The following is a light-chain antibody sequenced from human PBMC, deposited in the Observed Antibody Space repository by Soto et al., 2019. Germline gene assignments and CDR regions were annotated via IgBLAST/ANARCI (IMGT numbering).Light chain of an antibody. Sequence: DIQMTQSPSSLSASVGDSVAMTCQASQDISNFLNWYQQKPGEAPKLLTYDESDLETRVPSRFIESGSGTEFTLTISSLQPEDFATYYCQQTYSTPPLFTFGPGTKVDIK. CDR1: QDISNF. V-gene: IGKV1-39*01. J-gene: IGKJ3*01. CDR3: QQTYSTPPLFT. CDR2: DES.